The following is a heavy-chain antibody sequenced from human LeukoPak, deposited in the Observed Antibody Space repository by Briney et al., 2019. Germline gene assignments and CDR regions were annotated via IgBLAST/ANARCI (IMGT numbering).Heavy chain of an antibody. J-gene: IGHJ5*02. D-gene: IGHD3-16*01. Sequence: GGSLRLSCAASGFNFGSYAMNWVRQAPGKGLECVSSISSGSSFIYYADSVKGRFTISRDNAKNSLYLQMNSLRAEDTAIYYCARDQGGERWFDPWGQGTLVTVSS. V-gene: IGHV3-21*01. CDR2: ISSGSSFI. CDR1: GFNFGSYA. CDR3: ARDQGGERWFDP.